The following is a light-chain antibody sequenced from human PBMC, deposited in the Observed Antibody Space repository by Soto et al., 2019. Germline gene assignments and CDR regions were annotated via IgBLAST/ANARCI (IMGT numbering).Light chain of an antibody. CDR3: QQRINGWT. J-gene: IGKJ1*01. CDR2: DAS. Sequence: EIVLTQSPATLSLSPGQRATLSCRASQSVSSYLALYQQKPGQAPRLLIYDASNRATGIPGRFSASGSGTDFTLTISSLEPEDFAVYYCQQRINGWTFGQGTKVDIK. V-gene: IGKV3-11*01. CDR1: QSVSSY.